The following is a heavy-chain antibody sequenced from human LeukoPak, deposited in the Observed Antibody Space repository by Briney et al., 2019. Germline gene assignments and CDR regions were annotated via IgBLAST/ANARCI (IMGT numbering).Heavy chain of an antibody. D-gene: IGHD5-18*01. CDR2: IKEDGSER. J-gene: IGHJ4*02. CDR3: ARDGGGGDTAMVFFDY. CDR1: SILFRGPW. V-gene: IGHV3-7*01. Sequence: GSPRPLCESSSILFRGPWMNWVRQTPGKGLEWVASIKEDGSERQYVDSVKGRFSISRDNTKGSLFLQLNSLRAEDTAVYYCARDGGGGDTAMVFFDYWGQGTLVTVSS.